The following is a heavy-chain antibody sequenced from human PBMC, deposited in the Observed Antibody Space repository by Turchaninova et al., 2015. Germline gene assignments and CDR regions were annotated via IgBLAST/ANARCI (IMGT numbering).Heavy chain of an antibody. CDR1: RDPFSAYW. D-gene: IGHD4-17*01. J-gene: IGHJ6*02. CDR2: IYPPDSDT. CDR3: ARHGKYGDYGRWGMDV. Sequence: EVLLVQSGAEGKKPGESLKISCRGSRDPFSAYWIGWGRQMPGKGLEWMGIIYPPDSDTRYSPAFRGQVTISADKSTSTAYLQWSSLKASDTAIYYCARHGKYGDYGRWGMDVWGRGTTVTVSS. V-gene: IGHV5-51*01.